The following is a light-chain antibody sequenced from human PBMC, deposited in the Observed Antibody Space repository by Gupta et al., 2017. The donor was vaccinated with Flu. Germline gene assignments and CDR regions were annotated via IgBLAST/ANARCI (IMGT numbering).Light chain of an antibody. Sequence: PSSLSASVGDRVTITWRTSQSIYKYLDWYQQTPGQAPTPLIYAASKVKSGVPSRFSGSGSGTTFTLTITRRQHEDFANYHCQQKDFSPFTFGQGTRLDI. CDR2: AAS. J-gene: IGKJ5*01. CDR3: QQKDFSPFT. CDR1: QSIYKY. V-gene: IGKV1-39*01.